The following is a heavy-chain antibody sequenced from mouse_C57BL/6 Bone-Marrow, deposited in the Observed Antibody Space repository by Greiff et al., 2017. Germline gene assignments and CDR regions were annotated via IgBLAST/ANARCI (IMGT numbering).Heavy chain of an antibody. J-gene: IGHJ2*01. CDR2: INPDSSTI. Sequence: EADGVDFSRYWMSWVRRAPGKGLEWIGEINPDSSTINYAPSLKDKFIISRDNAKNTLYLQMSKVRSEDTALYYCARPNYGSLYFDYWGQGTTLTVSS. V-gene: IGHV4-1*01. CDR3: ARPNYGSLYFDY. CDR1: GVDFSRYW. D-gene: IGHD1-1*01.